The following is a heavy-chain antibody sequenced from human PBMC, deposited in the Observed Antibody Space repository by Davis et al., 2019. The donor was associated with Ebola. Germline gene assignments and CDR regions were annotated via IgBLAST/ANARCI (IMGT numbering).Heavy chain of an antibody. CDR2: VRNKANRYTT. CDR1: GFTFSDHY. D-gene: IGHD1-14*01. Sequence: PGGSLRLSCAASGFTFSDHYMDWVRQAPGMGLERVGRVRNKANRYTTEYAASVKGRFTISRDDSKNSLYLQMNSLQTEDTAVYYCARDIRYNRNYVDVWGKGTTVTVSS. J-gene: IGHJ6*04. CDR3: ARDIRYNRNYVDV. V-gene: IGHV3-72*01.